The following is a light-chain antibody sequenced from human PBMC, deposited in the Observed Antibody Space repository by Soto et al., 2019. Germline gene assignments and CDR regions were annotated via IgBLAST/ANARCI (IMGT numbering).Light chain of an antibody. Sequence: EIVLTQSPATLSLSPGERATLSCRASQSVNSNLAWYQQKPGQAPRLLIFDASNRATGIPARFSGSGSGTDFTLTISSLEPEDFAVYYCQQRSIWPPYTFGQGTKLEIK. CDR2: DAS. J-gene: IGKJ2*01. V-gene: IGKV3-11*01. CDR1: QSVNSN. CDR3: QQRSIWPPYT.